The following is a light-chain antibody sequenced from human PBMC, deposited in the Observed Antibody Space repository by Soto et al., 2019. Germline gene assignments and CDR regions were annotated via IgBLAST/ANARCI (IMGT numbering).Light chain of an antibody. CDR2: GAS. J-gene: IGKJ2*01. Sequence: EIVMTQSPATLSVSPGERATLSCRASQSVSSNLAWYQQKPGQAPRLLIYGASTRATGIPARFSGSGSGTEFTLTISSLQSEDFGVYYCQQYNNWPPHSFGQGTKLEI. CDR1: QSVSSN. CDR3: QQYNNWPPHS. V-gene: IGKV3-15*01.